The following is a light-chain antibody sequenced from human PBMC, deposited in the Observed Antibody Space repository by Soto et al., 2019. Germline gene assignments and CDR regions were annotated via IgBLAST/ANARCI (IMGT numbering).Light chain of an antibody. CDR2: GAS. CDR1: QTIGGN. J-gene: IGKJ2*01. V-gene: IGKV3-15*01. CDR3: QQYNNWLYT. Sequence: EIVMTQSPATLSVSPGERVTLSCRASQTIGGNLVWYQQKPGQAPRLLTHGASTRATGVPARYSGSGSGTEFTLTISSLQSEDFAVYYCQQYNNWLYTFGQGTKLEIK.